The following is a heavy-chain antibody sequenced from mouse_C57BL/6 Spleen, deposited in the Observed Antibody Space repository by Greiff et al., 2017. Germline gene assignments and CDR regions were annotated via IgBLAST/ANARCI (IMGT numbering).Heavy chain of an antibody. D-gene: IGHD1-1*01. CDR2: IYPGSGST. J-gene: IGHJ1*03. Sequence: QVQLQQPGAELVKPGASVKMSCKASGYTFTSYWITWVKQRPGQGLEWIGDIYPGSGSTNYNEKFKSKATLTVDTSSSTAYMQLSSLTSEESAVYYCAREGTVVATYRYFDVWGTGTTVTVSS. CDR1: GYTFTSYW. CDR3: AREGTVVATYRYFDV. V-gene: IGHV1-55*01.